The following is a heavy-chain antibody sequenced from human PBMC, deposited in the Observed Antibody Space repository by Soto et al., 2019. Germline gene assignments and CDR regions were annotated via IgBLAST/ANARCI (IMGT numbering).Heavy chain of an antibody. Sequence: QVQLVQSGAEVKKPGASVKVSFEASGYPFTAFDINWVRQAAGQGLEWMGWMNPSSGDSAFAQRFQDRITMTRNTSISKAYMELSRLTSDDTAVYYCVRQPGGVATPGDDYWGQGTLVTVSS. J-gene: IGHJ4*02. CDR2: MNPSSGDS. V-gene: IGHV1-8*01. CDR1: GYPFTAFD. D-gene: IGHD2-15*01. CDR3: VRQPGGVATPGDDY.